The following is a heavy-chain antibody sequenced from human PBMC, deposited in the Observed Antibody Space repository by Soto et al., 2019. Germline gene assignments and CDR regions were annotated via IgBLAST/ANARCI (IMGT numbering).Heavy chain of an antibody. CDR3: AAPRDEYGSGVSWFTYGMDI. J-gene: IGHJ6*02. CDR2: LDGAGGST. CDR1: GFTFSDVA. Sequence: VGSLRLSGLASGFTFSDVAMTWVRHVPGRGLEWVASLDGAGGSTYYAESVRGRFSISRDNSQNTLFLQMKRLTVDDTAIYYCAAPRDEYGSGVSWFTYGMDIWGQGTTVTVSS. D-gene: IGHD3-10*01. V-gene: IGHV3-23*01.